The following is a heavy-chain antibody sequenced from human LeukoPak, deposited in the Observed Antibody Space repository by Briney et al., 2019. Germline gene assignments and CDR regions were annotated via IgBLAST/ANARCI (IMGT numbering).Heavy chain of an antibody. D-gene: IGHD6-19*01. J-gene: IGHJ4*02. Sequence: ASVKVSCKASGYTFTSYDINWVRQATGQGLEWMGWMNPNSGNTGYAQKFQGRVTMTRNTSISTAYMELSNLRSEDTAVYYCARSSTRGSSGWYRRQPKYYFDYWGQGTLVTVSS. CDR1: GYTFTSYD. V-gene: IGHV1-8*01. CDR2: MNPNSGNT. CDR3: ARSSTRGSSGWYRRQPKYYFDY.